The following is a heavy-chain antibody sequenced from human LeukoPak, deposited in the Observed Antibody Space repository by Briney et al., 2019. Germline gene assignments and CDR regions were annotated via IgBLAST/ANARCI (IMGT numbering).Heavy chain of an antibody. Sequence: SETLSLTCTVSGGSISSYYWSWIRQPPGKGLKWIGNIYYSGYTTYSPSLRSRVTISVDTSKNQFSLKLSSVTAADTAFYYCARYIVSYPHDAFDIWGQGTMVTVSS. CDR1: GGSISSYY. V-gene: IGHV4-59*12. D-gene: IGHD1-26*01. CDR3: ARYIVSYPHDAFDI. CDR2: IYYSGYT. J-gene: IGHJ3*02.